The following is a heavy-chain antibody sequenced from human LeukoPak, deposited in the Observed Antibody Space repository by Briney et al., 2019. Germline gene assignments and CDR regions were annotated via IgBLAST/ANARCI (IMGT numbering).Heavy chain of an antibody. Sequence: HPGGSLRLSCAASGFTFRDYDMHWVRQVPGRGLEWVSAIGIGDDTHYPDSVKGRFTISRENAKNSLYLQMNTLRPEDTAVYYCARRSFYDSSGYSRGLDFWGQGTLVTVSS. CDR3: ARRSFYDSSGYSRGLDF. D-gene: IGHD3-22*01. V-gene: IGHV3-13*01. J-gene: IGHJ4*02. CDR1: GFTFRDYD. CDR2: IGIGDDT.